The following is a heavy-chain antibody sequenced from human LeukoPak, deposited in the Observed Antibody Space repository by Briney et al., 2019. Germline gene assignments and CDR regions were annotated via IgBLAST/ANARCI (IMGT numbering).Heavy chain of an antibody. D-gene: IGHD3-22*01. CDR2: IRYDGSNK. CDR3: AKDFIYDSSGGYMDV. J-gene: IGHJ6*03. CDR1: GFTFSSYG. Sequence: GGSLRLSCAASGFTFSSYGMHWVRQAPGKGLEWVAFIRYDGSNKYYADSVKGRFTISRDNSKNTLYLQMNSLRAEDTAVYYCAKDFIYDSSGGYMDVWGKGTTVTISS. V-gene: IGHV3-30*02.